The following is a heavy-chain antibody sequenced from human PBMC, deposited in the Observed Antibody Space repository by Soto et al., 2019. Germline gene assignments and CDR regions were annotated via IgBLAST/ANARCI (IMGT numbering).Heavy chain of an antibody. CDR2: MFHSGST. D-gene: IGHD5-12*01. J-gene: IGHJ4*02. CDR1: GYSISSGFY. V-gene: IGHV4-38-2*01. Sequence: SETLALTCAVSGYSISSGFYWGCIRQPPGKGLEWIGIMFHSGSTYYNPSLQSRVTISVDTSKNQVSLKLTSVTVADTAVYFCANQRSREGYNFIEYWGQGIQVTVSS. CDR3: ANQRSREGYNFIEY.